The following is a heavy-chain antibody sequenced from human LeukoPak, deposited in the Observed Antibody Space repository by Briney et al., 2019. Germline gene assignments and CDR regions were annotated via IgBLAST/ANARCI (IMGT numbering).Heavy chain of an antibody. V-gene: IGHV4-4*02. CDR3: ARPSGTTPFKRFDY. CDR1: GGSISSSNW. CDR2: IYHSGST. Sequence: PSETLSLTCAVSGGSISSSNWWSWVRQPPGKGLEWIGEIYHSGSTNYNPSLKSRVTISVDTSKNQFSLKVSSVTAADTAVYYCARPSGTTPFKRFDYWGQGALVTVSS. J-gene: IGHJ4*02. D-gene: IGHD1-7*01.